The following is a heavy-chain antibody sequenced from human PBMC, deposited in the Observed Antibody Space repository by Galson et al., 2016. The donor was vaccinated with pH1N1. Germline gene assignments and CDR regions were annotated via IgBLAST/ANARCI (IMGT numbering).Heavy chain of an antibody. CDR2: ISPGSTKT. D-gene: IGHD2-21*01. J-gene: IGHJ4*02. Sequence: SVKVSCKASGYTFTRYGMHWVRQAPGQSLEWMGWISPGSTKTKYSQKFQGRVTVTRDSSATTAYMELSSLTFEDTAVYYCARDLMGETYAADYWGQGTQVTVS. CDR1: GYTFTRYG. V-gene: IGHV1-3*01. CDR3: ARDLMGETYAADY.